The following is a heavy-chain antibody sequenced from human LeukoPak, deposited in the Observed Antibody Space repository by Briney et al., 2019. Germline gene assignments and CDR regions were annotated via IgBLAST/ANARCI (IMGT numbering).Heavy chain of an antibody. J-gene: IGHJ5*02. Sequence: RGGSLRLSCAASGFTVSSNYMSWVRQAPGEGLEWVSVIYSGGSTYYADSVKGRFTISRDNSKNTLYLQMNSLRAEDTAVYYCARDPYYYGSGSYAWGQGTLVTVSS. D-gene: IGHD3-10*01. V-gene: IGHV3-53*01. CDR3: ARDPYYYGSGSYA. CDR2: IYSGGST. CDR1: GFTVSSNY.